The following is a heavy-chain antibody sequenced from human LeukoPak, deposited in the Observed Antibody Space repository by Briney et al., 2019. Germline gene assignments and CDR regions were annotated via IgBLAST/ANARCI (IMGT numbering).Heavy chain of an antibody. CDR3: ARDLIYDSSGFYYYYYMDV. CDR2: IYSGGST. J-gene: IGHJ6*03. V-gene: IGHV3-53*01. D-gene: IGHD3-22*01. CDR1: GFTVSSNY. Sequence: PGGSLRLSCAASGFTVSSNYMSWVRQAPGKWLEWVSVIYSGGSTYYADSVKGRFTISRDNSKNTLYLQMNSLRAEDTAVYYCARDLIYDSSGFYYYYYMDVWGKGTTVTVSS.